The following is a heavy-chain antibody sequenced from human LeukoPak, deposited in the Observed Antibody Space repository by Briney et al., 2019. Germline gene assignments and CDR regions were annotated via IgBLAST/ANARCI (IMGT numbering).Heavy chain of an antibody. D-gene: IGHD3-9*01. V-gene: IGHV3-23*01. Sequence: GGSLRLSCAASGFTFSNAWMSWVRQAPGKGLEWVSAISGSGGSTYYADSVKGRFTISRDNSKNTLYLQMNSLRAEDTAVYYCAKGLRYFDWLLDWGQGTLVTVSS. J-gene: IGHJ4*02. CDR2: ISGSGGST. CDR1: GFTFSNAW. CDR3: AKGLRYFDWLLD.